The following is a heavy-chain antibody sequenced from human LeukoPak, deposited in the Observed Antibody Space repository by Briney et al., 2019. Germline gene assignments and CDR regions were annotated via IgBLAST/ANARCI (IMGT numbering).Heavy chain of an antibody. V-gene: IGHV5-51*01. J-gene: IGHJ6*02. CDR2: IYPGDSNT. Sequence: GESLKISCKGSGYSFTSYWIGWLRQMPGKGLEWMGIIYPGDSNTRYSPSFQGQVTFSVDKSISTAYLQWSSLKASDTAMYYCAKSRGSGSYYYYFYYAMDVWGQGTTVTVSS. CDR1: GYSFTSYW. D-gene: IGHD3-10*01. CDR3: AKSRGSGSYYYYFYYAMDV.